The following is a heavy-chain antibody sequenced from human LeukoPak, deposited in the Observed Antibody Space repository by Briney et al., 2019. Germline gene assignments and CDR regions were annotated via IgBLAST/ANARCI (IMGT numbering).Heavy chain of an antibody. V-gene: IGHV4-4*07. Sequence: TSETLSLTCTVSGGSISSYYWSWIRQPAGKGLEWIGRIYTSGSTNYNPSLKSRVTISVDTSKNQFSLKLSSVTAADTAVYYCARDTIVVPAAIVSLWGQGTLVTVSS. J-gene: IGHJ4*02. CDR1: GGSISSYY. D-gene: IGHD2-2*02. CDR2: IYTSGST. CDR3: ARDTIVVPAAIVSL.